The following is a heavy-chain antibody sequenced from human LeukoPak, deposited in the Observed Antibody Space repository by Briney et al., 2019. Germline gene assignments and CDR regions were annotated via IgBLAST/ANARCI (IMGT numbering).Heavy chain of an antibody. J-gene: IGHJ4*02. Sequence: PSETLSLTCTVSGYSISSGYYWGWIRQPPGKGLEWIGSIYHSGSTYYNPSLKSRVTISVDTSKNQFSLKLSSVTAADTAVYYCARNSTLRYFDYWGQGTLVTVSS. D-gene: IGHD2-2*01. CDR3: ARNSTLRYFDY. CDR2: IYHSGST. V-gene: IGHV4-38-2*02. CDR1: GYSISSGYY.